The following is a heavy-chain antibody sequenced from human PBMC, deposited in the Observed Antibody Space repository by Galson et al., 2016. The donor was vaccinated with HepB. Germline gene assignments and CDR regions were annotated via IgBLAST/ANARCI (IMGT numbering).Heavy chain of an antibody. D-gene: IGHD3-9*01. CDR3: ARGSYDVLTGYHYALEV. Sequence: SVKVSCKASGYPFTSFDVYWVRQASGQGLEWMGWMNPNSANTGYAQRFQGRVTMPRNNSISTAYMELRSLRSDDTAIYYCARGSYDVLTGYHYALEVWGQGTTVIVSS. CDR2: MNPNSANT. V-gene: IGHV1-8*01. CDR1: GYPFTSFD. J-gene: IGHJ6*02.